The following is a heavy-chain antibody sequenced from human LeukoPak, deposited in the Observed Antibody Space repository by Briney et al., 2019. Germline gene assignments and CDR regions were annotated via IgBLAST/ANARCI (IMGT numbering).Heavy chain of an antibody. V-gene: IGHV4-4*07. CDR2: IYTSGST. CDR1: GGSISSYY. J-gene: IGHJ1*01. CDR3: ARGGGSYYTEYFQH. Sequence: KPSETLSHTCTASGGSISSYYWSWIRQPAGKGLEWIGRIYTSGSTNYNPSLKSRVTMSVDTSKNQFSLKLSSVTAADTAVYYCARGGGSYYTEYFQHWGQGTLVTVSS. D-gene: IGHD1-26*01.